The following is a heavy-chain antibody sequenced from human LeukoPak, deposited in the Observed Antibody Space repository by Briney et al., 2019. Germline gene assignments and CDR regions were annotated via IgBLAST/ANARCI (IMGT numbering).Heavy chain of an antibody. CDR1: GGSFSGYY. J-gene: IGHJ4*02. Sequence: SETLPLTCAVYGGSFSGYYWSWIRQPPGKGLEWIGEINHSGSTNYNPSPKSRVTISVDTSKNQFSLKLSSVTAADTAVYYCARAGYCSSTSCYRDYWGQGTLVTVSS. V-gene: IGHV4-34*01. CDR2: INHSGST. D-gene: IGHD2-2*02. CDR3: ARAGYCSSTSCYRDY.